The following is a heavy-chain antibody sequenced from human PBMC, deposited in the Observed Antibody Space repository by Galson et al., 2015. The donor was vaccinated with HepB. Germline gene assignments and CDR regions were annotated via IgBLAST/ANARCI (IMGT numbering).Heavy chain of an antibody. CDR1: GFTFSGHA. D-gene: IGHD2-15*01. V-gene: IGHV3-30-3*01. CDR2: ISYDGSSK. Sequence: SLRLSCAASGFTFSGHAMHWVRQAPGKGLEWVAVISYDGSSKNYGDSVKGRFTISRDNSKSTLDLQMNSLRAEDTAVYYCARDGRSAGKNYYYYYMDVWGKGTMVTVSS. J-gene: IGHJ6*03. CDR3: ARDGRSAGKNYYYYYMDV.